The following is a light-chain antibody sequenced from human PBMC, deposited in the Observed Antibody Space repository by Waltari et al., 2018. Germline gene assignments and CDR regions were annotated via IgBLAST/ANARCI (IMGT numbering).Light chain of an antibody. CDR3: QQYNNWPLT. CDR2: GVS. CDR1: HFVDCK. V-gene: IGKV3-15*01. J-gene: IGKJ4*01. Sequence: EIRLTQSPATLPVAPGEIATLICRPSHFVDCKVAWYQQRPGQAPRLLMYGVSIRATGFPPRFTASGSGTQFTLTIGSLQSEDFAVYFCQQYNNWPLTFGGGTRVEV.